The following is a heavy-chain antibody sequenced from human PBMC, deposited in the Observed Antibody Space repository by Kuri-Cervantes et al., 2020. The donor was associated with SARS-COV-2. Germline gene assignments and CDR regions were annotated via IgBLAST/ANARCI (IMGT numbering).Heavy chain of an antibody. Sequence: SVKVSCKASGGTFSSYAISWVRQAPGQGLEWMGGIIPIFGTANYAQKFRGRVTITADKSTNTAYMELSSLRSEDTAVYYCARPYCSSTTCYDGTFDSWGQGTLVTVSS. CDR3: ARPYCSSTTCYDGTFDS. J-gene: IGHJ4*02. CDR1: GGTFSSYA. D-gene: IGHD2-2*01. V-gene: IGHV1-69*06. CDR2: IIPIFGTA.